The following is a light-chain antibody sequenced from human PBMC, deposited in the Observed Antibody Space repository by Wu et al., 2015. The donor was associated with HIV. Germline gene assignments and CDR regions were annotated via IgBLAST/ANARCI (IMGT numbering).Light chain of an antibody. CDR2: AAS. CDR1: QSISSY. V-gene: IGKV1-39*01. CDR3: QQSYSTPQT. J-gene: IGKJ1*01. Sequence: DIQMTQSPSSLSASVGDRVTITCRASQSISSYLNWYQQKPGKAPKLLIYAASSLQSGVPSRFSGSGSGTDFTLTISSLQPEDFATYYCQQSYSTPQTFGQGTQGG.